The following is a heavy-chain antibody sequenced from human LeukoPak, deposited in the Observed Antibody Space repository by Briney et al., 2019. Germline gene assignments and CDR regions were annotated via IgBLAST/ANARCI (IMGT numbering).Heavy chain of an antibody. CDR2: IWYDGSNE. CDR3: AKDIHPMVYYFDY. D-gene: IGHD3-10*01. Sequence: PGGSLRLSCVASGFSFGTYSMHWARQVPGKGLEWVAVIWYDGSNEDYADSVKGRFTISRDNSKNSLYLQMNSLRAEDTALYYCAKDIHPMVYYFDYWGQGTLVTVAS. J-gene: IGHJ4*02. V-gene: IGHV3-30*02. CDR1: GFSFGTYS.